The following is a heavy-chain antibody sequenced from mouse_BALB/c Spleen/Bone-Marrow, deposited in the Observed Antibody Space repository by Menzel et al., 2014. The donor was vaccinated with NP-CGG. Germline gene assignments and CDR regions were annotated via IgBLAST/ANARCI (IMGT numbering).Heavy chain of an antibody. CDR2: IYPGDGDT. CDR3: ARCDGYSYYFDY. J-gene: IGHJ2*01. Sequence: VQLQQPGADLVRPGSSVKISCKASGYAFSNYWMNWVKQRPGQGLEWIGQIYPGDGDTNYNGKSKGKATLTADKSSSTAYMQLSSLTSEDSAVYFCARCDGYSYYFDYWGQGTTLTVSS. CDR1: GYAFSNYW. V-gene: IGHV1-80*01. D-gene: IGHD2-3*01.